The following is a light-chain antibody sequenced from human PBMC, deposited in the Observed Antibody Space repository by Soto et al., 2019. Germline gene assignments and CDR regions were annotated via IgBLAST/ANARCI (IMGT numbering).Light chain of an antibody. CDR3: QQYMSSVT. CDR1: QSVDTTF. Sequence: EIVLTQSPGSLSLSPGQRATLSCRASQSVDTTFFAWYQKKPGQAPRLLIYGASKRATGIPDRFSGSGAGNDFALIISRLEPEDFAVYYCQQYMSSVTFGQGTKVDIK. V-gene: IGKV3-20*01. CDR2: GAS. J-gene: IGKJ1*01.